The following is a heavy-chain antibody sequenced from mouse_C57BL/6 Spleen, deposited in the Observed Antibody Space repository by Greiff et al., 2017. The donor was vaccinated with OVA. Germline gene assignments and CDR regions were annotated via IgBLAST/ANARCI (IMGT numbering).Heavy chain of an antibody. V-gene: IGHV1-69*01. J-gene: IGHJ2*01. Sequence: QVQLQQPGAELVMPGASVKLSCKASGYTFTSYWMHWVKQRPGQGLEWIGEIDPSDSYTNYNQKFKGKSTLTVDKSSSPAYMQLSSLTSEDSAVYYCARGANWESWGQGTTLTVSS. CDR1: GYTFTSYW. CDR2: IDPSDSYT. CDR3: ARGANWES. D-gene: IGHD4-1*01.